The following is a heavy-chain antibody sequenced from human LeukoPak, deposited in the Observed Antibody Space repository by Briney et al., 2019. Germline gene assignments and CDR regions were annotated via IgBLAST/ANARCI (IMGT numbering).Heavy chain of an antibody. CDR1: GFTFSSYA. J-gene: IGHJ4*02. Sequence: GGSLRLSCAASGFTFSSYAMSWVRQAPGKGLEWVSAISGSGGSTYYADSVNGRFTIPRDNSQNTLYLQMNSLRAEDTAVYYCAKFLPTHIVVANYYFDYWGQGTLVTVSS. D-gene: IGHD2-21*01. CDR2: ISGSGGST. CDR3: AKFLPTHIVVANYYFDY. V-gene: IGHV3-23*01.